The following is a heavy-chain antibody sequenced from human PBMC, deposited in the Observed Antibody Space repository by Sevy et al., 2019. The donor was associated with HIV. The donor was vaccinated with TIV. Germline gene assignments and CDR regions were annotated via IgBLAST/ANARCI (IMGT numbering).Heavy chain of an antibody. V-gene: IGHV3-7*01. J-gene: IGHJ4*02. D-gene: IGHD3-16*01. CDR3: VREGLGGFRYSLDC. Sequence: GGSLRLSCAASGFSFSTYWMTWVRQAPGKGLEWVATMNQDGTERDYVDSVKGRFTISRDNTKTPLFLQMNSLSAEDTGVYYCVREGLGGFRYSLDCWGQGTLVTVSS. CDR2: MNQDGTER. CDR1: GFSFSTYW.